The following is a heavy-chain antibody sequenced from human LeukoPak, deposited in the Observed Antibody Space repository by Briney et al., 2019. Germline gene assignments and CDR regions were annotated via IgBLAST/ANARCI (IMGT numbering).Heavy chain of an antibody. V-gene: IGHV3-43*02. Sequence: PGGSLRLSCAASGFTFDDSAMHSVRQAPGKGLEWVSLIFGDGGTTFYADSVKGRFTISRDNNKKSLYLQMNSLRSEDTAFYYCAKTAAGAGGFDYWGQGTLVTVSS. D-gene: IGHD6-13*01. CDR3: AKTAAGAGGFDY. CDR2: IFGDGGTT. J-gene: IGHJ4*02. CDR1: GFTFDDSA.